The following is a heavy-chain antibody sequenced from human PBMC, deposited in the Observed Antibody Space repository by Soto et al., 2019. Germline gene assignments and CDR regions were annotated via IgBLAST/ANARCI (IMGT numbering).Heavy chain of an antibody. CDR2: ISGSGGST. Sequence: EVQLLESGGGLVQPGGSLRLSCAASGFTFSSYAVSWVRQAPGKGLEWVSAISGSGGSTYYADSVKGRFTISRDNSKNTLYLQMNSLRAEDTAVYYCAKSLAVYYYDSSGAFDIWGQGTMVTVSS. D-gene: IGHD3-22*01. CDR3: AKSLAVYYYDSSGAFDI. J-gene: IGHJ3*02. CDR1: GFTFSSYA. V-gene: IGHV3-23*01.